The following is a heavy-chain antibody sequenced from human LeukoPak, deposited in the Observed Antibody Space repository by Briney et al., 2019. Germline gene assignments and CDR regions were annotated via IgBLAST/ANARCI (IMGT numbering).Heavy chain of an antibody. Sequence: GGSLRLSCAASGFTFSNYNMNWVRQAPGKGLEWVSYITTSSSTIYYADSVKGRFTISRDNSKNTLYLQMNSLRAEDTAVYYCAKGGGWSPAVLFDYWGQGTLVTVSS. CDR1: GFTFSNYN. J-gene: IGHJ4*02. D-gene: IGHD6-19*01. CDR2: ITTSSSTI. CDR3: AKGGGWSPAVLFDY. V-gene: IGHV3-48*04.